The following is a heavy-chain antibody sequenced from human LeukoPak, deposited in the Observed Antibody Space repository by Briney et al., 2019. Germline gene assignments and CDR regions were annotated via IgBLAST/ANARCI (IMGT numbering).Heavy chain of an antibody. CDR2: IYYSGST. CDR1: GGSISSYY. D-gene: IGHD4-17*01. V-gene: IGHV4-59*01. Sequence: SQTLSLTCTVSGGSISSYYWSWIRQPPGKGLEWIGYIYYSGSTNYNPSLKSRVTISVDTSKNQFSLKLSSVTAADTAVYYCARVAVPYYYYYGMDVWGQGTTVTVSS. J-gene: IGHJ6*02. CDR3: ARVAVPYYYYYGMDV.